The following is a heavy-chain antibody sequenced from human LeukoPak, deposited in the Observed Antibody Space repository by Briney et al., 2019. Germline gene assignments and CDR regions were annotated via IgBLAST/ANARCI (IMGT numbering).Heavy chain of an antibody. CDR2: ISWNSGSI. D-gene: IGHD2-2*01. J-gene: IGHJ4*02. V-gene: IGHV3-9*01. CDR1: GFTFDDYA. CDR3: ARNPPNRYCSSTSCCPFDY. Sequence: GRSLRLSCAASGFTFDDYAMHWVRQAPGKGLEWVSGISWNSGSIGYAASVKGRFTISRDNAKNSLYLQMNSLRAEDTAVYYCARNPPNRYCSSTSCCPFDYWGQGTLVTVSS.